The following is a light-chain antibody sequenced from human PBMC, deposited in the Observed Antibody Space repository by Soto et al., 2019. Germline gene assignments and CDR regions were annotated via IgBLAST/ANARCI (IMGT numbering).Light chain of an antibody. CDR3: QQYGNSPLYT. Sequence: EIVLTQSPGTLSLSPGERATLSCRASQSVSGDYLAWYQQKPGQAPRLLIYGASSRATGIPDRFSGSGSGTDFTPTISSLQPEDSAVYYCQQYGNSPLYTFGQGTKLEIK. J-gene: IGKJ2*01. CDR1: QSVSGDY. CDR2: GAS. V-gene: IGKV3-20*01.